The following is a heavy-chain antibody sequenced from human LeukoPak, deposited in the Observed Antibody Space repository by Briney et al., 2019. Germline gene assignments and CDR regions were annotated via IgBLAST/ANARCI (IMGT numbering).Heavy chain of an antibody. CDR2: ISAYNGNT. CDR3: ARGPLGYYDSSGYYYGY. D-gene: IGHD3-22*01. J-gene: IGHJ4*02. V-gene: IGHV1-18*01. Sequence: ASVKVSCKASGSTFPSYGISWVRQAPGQGLEWMGWISAYNGNTNYAQKLQGRVTMTTDTSTSTAYMELRSLRSDDTAVYYCARGPLGYYDSSGYYYGYWGQGTLVTVSS. CDR1: GSTFPSYG.